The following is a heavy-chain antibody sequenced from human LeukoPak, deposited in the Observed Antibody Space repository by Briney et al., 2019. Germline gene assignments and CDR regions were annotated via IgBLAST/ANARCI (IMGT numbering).Heavy chain of an antibody. CDR1: GGSFSGYY. D-gene: IGHD2-2*01. CDR2: INDSGVT. Sequence: SDTLSLTCAVYGGSFSGYYWSWIRQSPGEGLEWIGEINDSGVTNCNPSLESRVILSVDTSKNQFSLRLSSVTAADTAVYYCARRLVDSSASQVSDHWGQGTLVTVSS. J-gene: IGHJ4*02. CDR3: ARRLVDSSASQVSDH. V-gene: IGHV4-34*01.